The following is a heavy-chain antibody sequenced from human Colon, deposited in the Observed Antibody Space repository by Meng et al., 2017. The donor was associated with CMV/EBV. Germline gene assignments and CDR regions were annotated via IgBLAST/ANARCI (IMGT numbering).Heavy chain of an antibody. CDR2: INHSGST. Sequence: QGQLQQWGAGLLKPSETLSLTCAVYGGSVSGYYWSWIRQPPGKGREWIGEINHSGSTNYNPSLKSRVTISVDTSKNQFSLKLSSVTAADTAVYYCASILFAAAAGGWGGYWGQGTLVTVSS. J-gene: IGHJ4*02. CDR1: GGSVSGYY. CDR3: ASILFAAAAGGWGGY. V-gene: IGHV4-34*01. D-gene: IGHD6-13*01.